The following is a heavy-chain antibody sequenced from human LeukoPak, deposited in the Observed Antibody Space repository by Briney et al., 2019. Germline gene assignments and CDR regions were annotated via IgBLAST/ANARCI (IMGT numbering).Heavy chain of an antibody. CDR1: GGSFSGYY. Sequence: SETLSLTCAVYGGSFSGYYWSWIRQPPGKGLEWIGEINHSGSTNCNPSLKSRVTISVDTSKNQFSLKLSSVTAADTAVYYCARGYSGHYYAFDIWGQGTMVTVSS. D-gene: IGHD1-26*01. V-gene: IGHV4-34*01. J-gene: IGHJ3*02. CDR3: ARGYSGHYYAFDI. CDR2: INHSGST.